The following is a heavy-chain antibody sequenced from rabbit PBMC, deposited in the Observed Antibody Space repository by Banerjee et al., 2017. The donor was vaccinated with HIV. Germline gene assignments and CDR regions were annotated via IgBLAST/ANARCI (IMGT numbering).Heavy chain of an antibody. CDR2: INTSSGNT. J-gene: IGHJ4*01. CDR1: GFSLSNKYV. Sequence: QEQLEESGGDLVKPEGSLTLTCTASGFSLSNKYVMCWVRQAPGKGLEWIACINTSSGNTVYATWAKGRFTISKASWTTVTLQMTSLTAADTATYFCARDSNSAGTDFNLWGQGTLVTVS. D-gene: IGHD7-1*01. V-gene: IGHV1S45*01. CDR3: ARDSNSAGTDFNL.